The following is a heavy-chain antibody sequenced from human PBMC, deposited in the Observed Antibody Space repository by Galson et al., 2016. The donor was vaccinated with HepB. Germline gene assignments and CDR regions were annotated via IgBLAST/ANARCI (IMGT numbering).Heavy chain of an antibody. CDR1: GFTFSDYW. V-gene: IGHV3-74*01. Sequence: SLRLSCAASGFTFSDYWMHWVRQAPGKGLVWVSRINSDGSSTSYADSVKGRFTISRDNAKNTVCLQMNSLRVEDTAVYYCAGYNYYAMDVWGQGTTVTVSS. CDR2: INSDGSST. CDR3: AGYNYYAMDV. J-gene: IGHJ6*02.